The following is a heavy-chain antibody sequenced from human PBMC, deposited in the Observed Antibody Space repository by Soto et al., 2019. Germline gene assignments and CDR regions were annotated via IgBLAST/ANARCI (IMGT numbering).Heavy chain of an antibody. V-gene: IGHV4-31*03. CDR3: ARADVRYCSGGSCHTYFDY. D-gene: IGHD2-15*01. J-gene: IGHJ4*02. CDR2: IYYSGST. Sequence: SETLSLTCTVSGGSISSGGYYWSWIRQHPGKGLEWIGYIYYSGSTYYNPSLKSRVTISVDTSKNQFSLKLSSVPAADTAVYYCARADVRYCSGGSCHTYFDYWGQGTLVTVSS. CDR1: GGSISSGGYY.